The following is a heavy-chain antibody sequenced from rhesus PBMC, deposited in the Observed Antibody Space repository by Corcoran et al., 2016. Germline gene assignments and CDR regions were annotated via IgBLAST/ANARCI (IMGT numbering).Heavy chain of an antibody. D-gene: IGHD2-21*01. CDR1: GGSISSNY. Sequence: QLQLQESGPGLVKPSETLSLTCAVSGGSISSNYWSWIRQPPGKDQELIGRISGSGGSTDYNPSLQSRVTISTGTSKNQFSLKLSSVTAADTAVYYCARDGQYCTGSGCYLYFDYWGQGVLVTVSS. CDR3: ARDGQYCTGSGCYLYFDY. CDR2: ISGSGGST. V-gene: IGHV4-173*01. J-gene: IGHJ4*01.